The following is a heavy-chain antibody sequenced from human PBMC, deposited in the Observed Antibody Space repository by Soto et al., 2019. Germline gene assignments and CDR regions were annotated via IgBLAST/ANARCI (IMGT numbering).Heavy chain of an antibody. CDR3: ARDQGASYGLYYFDY. CDR2: VSASGTGT. Sequence: GGSLRLSCAASGFTFRSYAMSWVRQAPGKGLEWVSAVSASGTGTYYSDSVKGRFTISRDNPKNTLYLQMNSLRAEDTALYYCARDQGASYGLYYFDYWGQGTLVTVSS. CDR1: GFTFRSYA. D-gene: IGHD5-18*01. J-gene: IGHJ4*02. V-gene: IGHV3-23*01.